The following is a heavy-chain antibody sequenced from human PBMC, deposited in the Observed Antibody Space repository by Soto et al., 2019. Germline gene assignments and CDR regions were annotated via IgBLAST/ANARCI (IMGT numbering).Heavy chain of an antibody. D-gene: IGHD3-16*01. CDR2: ISAYNGNT. J-gene: IGHJ3*02. Sequence: GASVKVSCKASGYTFTSYSISWVRQAPGQGLEWMGWISAYNGNTNYAQKLQGRVTMTTDTSTSTAYMELRSLRSDDTAVYYCARDYRYDYIWGSHPNPPTDAFDIWGQGTMVTVSS. V-gene: IGHV1-18*01. CDR3: ARDYRYDYIWGSHPNPPTDAFDI. CDR1: GYTFTSYS.